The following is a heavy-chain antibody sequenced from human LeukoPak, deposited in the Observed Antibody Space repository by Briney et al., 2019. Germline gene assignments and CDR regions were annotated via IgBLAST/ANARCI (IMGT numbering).Heavy chain of an antibody. CDR1: GFTFSSYA. D-gene: IGHD2-2*01. J-gene: IGHJ4*02. V-gene: IGHV3-23*01. Sequence: PGGSLRLSCAASGFTFSSYAMSWVRQAPGKGLEWVSAISGSGGSTYYADSVKGRFTISRDSSKNTLYLQMNSLRAEDTAVYYCAKTRYCSSTSCYGTYYFDYWGQGTLVTVSS. CDR3: AKTRYCSSTSCYGTYYFDY. CDR2: ISGSGGST.